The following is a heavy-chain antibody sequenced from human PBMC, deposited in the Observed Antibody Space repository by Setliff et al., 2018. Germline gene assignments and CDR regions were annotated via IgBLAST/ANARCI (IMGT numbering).Heavy chain of an antibody. CDR3: ARDREGDGNYYMDV. CDR2: ISSHSNTI. CDR1: GFTFDDYA. Sequence: GGSLRLSCAASGFTFDDYAMTWVRQAPGKGLEWVSYISSHSNTIWYADSVKGRFTISRDNAKNTLYLQMNSLRAEDTAVYYCARDREGDGNYYMDVWGKGTTVTVSS. D-gene: IGHD1-1*01. J-gene: IGHJ6*03. V-gene: IGHV3-48*04.